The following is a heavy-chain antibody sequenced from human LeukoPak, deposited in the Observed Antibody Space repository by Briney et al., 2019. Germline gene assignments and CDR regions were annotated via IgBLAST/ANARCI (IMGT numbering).Heavy chain of an antibody. D-gene: IGHD3-16*02. CDR1: GYTFTSYD. Sequence: ASVKVSCKASGYTFTSYDINWVRQAPGQGLEWMGWMDPNSGNTGSAQKFQGRVTMTRNTSISTAYMELSSLRSEDTAVYYCVRGPSYYDYVWGSYRPFDYWGQGTLVTVSS. J-gene: IGHJ4*02. CDR3: VRGPSYYDYVWGSYRPFDY. V-gene: IGHV1-8*01. CDR2: MDPNSGNT.